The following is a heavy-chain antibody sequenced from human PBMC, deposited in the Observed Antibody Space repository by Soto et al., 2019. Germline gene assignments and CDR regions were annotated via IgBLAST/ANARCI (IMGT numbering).Heavy chain of an antibody. CDR3: VKFYCSATSCSSFDS. Sequence: PWGTLSLTCTVSGGSISSYYWSWIRQPPGRGLEWIGYIYYSGSTNYNPSLKSRGTTSVDTTTNQFSLKLKTVTAADTAVYYCVKFYCSATSCSSFDSWGLGTLVTVSS. D-gene: IGHD2-2*01. CDR1: GGSISSYY. J-gene: IGHJ4*02. CDR2: IYYSGST. V-gene: IGHV4-59*01.